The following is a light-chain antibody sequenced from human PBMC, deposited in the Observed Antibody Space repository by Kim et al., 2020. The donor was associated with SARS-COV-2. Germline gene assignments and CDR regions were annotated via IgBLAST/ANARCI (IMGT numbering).Light chain of an antibody. J-gene: IGLJ3*02. CDR2: YDS. V-gene: IGLV3-21*04. Sequence: PGKPARITCGGNTIGSKSVHWYQQKPGQAPVLVIYYDSDRPSGIPERFSGSNSGNTATLTISRVEAGDEADYYCQVWDSSSDHPVFGGGTQLTVL. CDR1: TIGSKS. CDR3: QVWDSSSDHPV.